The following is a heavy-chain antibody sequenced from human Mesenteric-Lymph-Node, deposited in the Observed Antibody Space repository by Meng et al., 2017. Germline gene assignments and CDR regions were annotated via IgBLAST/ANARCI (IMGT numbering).Heavy chain of an antibody. D-gene: IGHD4-23*01. V-gene: IGHV3-72*01. CDR1: GFIFSTSW. CDR2: SRNKANLYTT. Sequence: GESLKISCAASGFIFSTSWMHWVRQAPGKGLQWVGRSRNKANLYTTQYAASVKGRFTISRDDSKNSLYLQMNSLKTGDTAVYYCARVTTMGRWSFDLWGRGTLVTVSS. J-gene: IGHJ2*01. CDR3: ARVTTMGRWSFDL.